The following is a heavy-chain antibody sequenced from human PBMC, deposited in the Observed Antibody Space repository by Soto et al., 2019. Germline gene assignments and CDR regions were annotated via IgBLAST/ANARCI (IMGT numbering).Heavy chain of an antibody. V-gene: IGHV1-18*01. CDR2: ISANNGNT. CDR1: GYTFPNYG. Sequence: QVQLVQSGAEVRKPGASVKVSCKASGYTFPNYGIIWVRQAPGQGLEWMAWISANNGNTKYAQKFQDRVTMTTDTSTTTAYMELRSLRSDDRAVYYCARLKQLVFMDVWGQGTTVTVSS. J-gene: IGHJ6*02. CDR3: ARLKQLVFMDV. D-gene: IGHD6-13*01.